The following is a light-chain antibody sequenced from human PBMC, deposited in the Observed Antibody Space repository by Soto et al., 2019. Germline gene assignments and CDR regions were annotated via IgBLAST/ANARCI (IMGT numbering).Light chain of an antibody. CDR2: SAS. CDR1: QGISSW. J-gene: IGKJ3*01. Sequence: DIQMTQSPSSVSASVGDRVTITCRASQGISSWLAWYQHKPGKAPKLLIYSASIFKSGVPSRFGGSGSGTDFALTITYLPPEAFATYSCQHANSFPRTVGPGTKVDIK. V-gene: IGKV1-12*01. CDR3: QHANSFPRT.